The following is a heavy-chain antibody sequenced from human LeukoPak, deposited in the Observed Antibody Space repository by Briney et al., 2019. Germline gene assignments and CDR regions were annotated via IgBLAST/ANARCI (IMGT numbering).Heavy chain of an antibody. CDR1: GGSLSSYY. D-gene: IGHD6-13*01. CDR2: IHYSGST. Sequence: PSETLSLTCAVSGGSLSSYYWSWIRQPPGRGLEWIGSIHYSGSTSYNSSLKSRVTISVDTSKNQFSLKLSSVTPADTAVYYCARQVYSSSWSYYFDYWGQGILVTVSS. CDR3: ARQVYSSSWSYYFDY. J-gene: IGHJ4*02. V-gene: IGHV4-59*08.